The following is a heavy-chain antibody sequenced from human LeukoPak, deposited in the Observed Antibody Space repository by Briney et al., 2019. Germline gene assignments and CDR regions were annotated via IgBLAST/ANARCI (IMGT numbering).Heavy chain of an antibody. CDR1: AFTFSSYA. D-gene: IGHD2-2*01. V-gene: IGHV3-23*01. Sequence: GGSLRLSCAASAFTFSSYAMSWVRQAPGKGLEWVSAISGSGGSTYYADSVKGRFTISRDNSKNTLYLQMNSLRAEDTAVYYCAKLPLRVVPDANDWFDPWGQGTLVTVSS. J-gene: IGHJ5*02. CDR2: ISGSGGST. CDR3: AKLPLRVVPDANDWFDP.